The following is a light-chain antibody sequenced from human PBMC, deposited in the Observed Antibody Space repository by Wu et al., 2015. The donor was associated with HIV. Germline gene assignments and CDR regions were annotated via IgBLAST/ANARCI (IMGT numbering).Light chain of an antibody. Sequence: DIQLTQSPSFLSASVGDRVTITCRASQGISSYLAWYQQKPGKAPKLLIYAASTLQSGVPSRFSGSGSGTEFTLTISSLQPEDFATYYCQQYFSNSPSFGQGTKVEIK. CDR3: QQYFSNSPS. J-gene: IGKJ2*03. CDR2: AAS. CDR1: QGISSY. V-gene: IGKV1-9*01.